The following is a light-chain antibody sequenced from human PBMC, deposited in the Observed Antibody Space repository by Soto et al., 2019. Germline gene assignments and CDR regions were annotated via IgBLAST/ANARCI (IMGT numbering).Light chain of an antibody. J-gene: IGKJ2*01. CDR1: QSVSSY. V-gene: IGKV3-11*01. Sequence: EIVLTQSPATLSLSPGERATLSCRASQSVSSYLAWYQQKPGQAPRLLIYDASNRATGIPARFSGSGSGTDFTLTISSLAPEDFVVYYCQQRSNWPPEYTFGQGTKLEIK. CDR2: DAS. CDR3: QQRSNWPPEYT.